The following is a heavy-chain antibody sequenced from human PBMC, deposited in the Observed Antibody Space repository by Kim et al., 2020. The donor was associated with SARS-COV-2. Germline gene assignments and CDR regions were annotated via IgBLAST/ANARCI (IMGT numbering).Heavy chain of an antibody. D-gene: IGHD3-22*01. CDR3: ATYSGTYYYN. CDR2: RNT. J-gene: IGHJ4*02. V-gene: IGHV4-59*01. Sequence: RNTNYNPALTSRVTISVDTPKNQFSLNLTSVTAADTAVYYCATYSGTYYYNWGQGTLVTVSS.